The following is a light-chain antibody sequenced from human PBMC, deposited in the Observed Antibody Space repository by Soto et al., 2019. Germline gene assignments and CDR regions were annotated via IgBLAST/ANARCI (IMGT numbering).Light chain of an antibody. CDR3: QQSYSTLT. J-gene: IGKJ4*01. CDR1: QSISSY. V-gene: IGKV1-39*01. Sequence: DIQMTQSPSSLSASVGDRVTITCRASQSISSYLTWYQQKPGKAPKLLIYAASSLQSGVPSRFSGSGSGTDFTLTTSSLQPEDFVTYYCQQSYSTLTFGGGTKVEIK. CDR2: AAS.